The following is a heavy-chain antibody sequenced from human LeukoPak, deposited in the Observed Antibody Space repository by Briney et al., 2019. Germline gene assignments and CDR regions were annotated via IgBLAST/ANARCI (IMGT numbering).Heavy chain of an antibody. D-gene: IGHD3-22*01. J-gene: IGHJ4*02. Sequence: PGGSLRLSCAASGFTFSSCELSWVRQAPAKGLEWVSYISSSGSIIYYADSVKGRFTISRDSAKNSLYLQMNSLRAEDTAVYYCARHGDLGYYDSSGYWGKWGQGTLVTVSS. V-gene: IGHV3-48*03. CDR2: ISSSGSII. CDR3: ARHGDLGYYDSSGYWGK. CDR1: GFTFSSCE.